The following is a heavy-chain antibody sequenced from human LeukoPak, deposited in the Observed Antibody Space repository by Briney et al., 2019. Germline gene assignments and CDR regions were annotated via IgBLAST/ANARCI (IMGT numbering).Heavy chain of an antibody. D-gene: IGHD6-13*01. CDR2: INPNSGGT. J-gene: IGHJ6*03. CDR3: AREYGSSWYPSHMDV. CDR1: GYTFTGYY. Sequence: ASVKVSCKASGYTFTGYYMHWVRQAPGQGLEWMGRINPNSGGTNYAQKLQGRVTMTTDTSTSTAYMELRSPRSDDTAVYYCAREYGSSWYPSHMDVWGKGTTVTVSS. V-gene: IGHV1-2*06.